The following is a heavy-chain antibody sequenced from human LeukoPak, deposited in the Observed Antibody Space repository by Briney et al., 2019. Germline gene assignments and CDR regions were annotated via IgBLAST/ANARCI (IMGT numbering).Heavy chain of an antibody. Sequence: PGGSLRLSCAASGFTFSSSGMSWVRQAPGKGLEWVSTISGSGSSTYYADSVKGRFTISRDNSKNTLYLQMNSLRAEDTAIYYCAKRDSGNMAYFDPWGQGTLVTVSS. CDR3: AKRDSGNMAYFDP. D-gene: IGHD6-13*01. CDR2: ISGSGSST. V-gene: IGHV3-23*01. CDR1: GFTFSSSG. J-gene: IGHJ5*02.